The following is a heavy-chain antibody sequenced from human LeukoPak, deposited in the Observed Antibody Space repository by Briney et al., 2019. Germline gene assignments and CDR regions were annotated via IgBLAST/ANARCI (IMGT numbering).Heavy chain of an antibody. V-gene: IGHV4-59*01. CDR3: ARGTYEGWFDP. J-gene: IGHJ5*02. Sequence: SETLSLTCTVSGGSISSYYWSWIRQPPGKGLEWIGYIYYSGSTNYNPSLKSRVTISVDTSKNQFSLKLSSVTAADTAVYYCARGTYEGWFDPWGQGTLVTVSS. CDR1: GGSISSYY. D-gene: IGHD5-12*01. CDR2: IYYSGST.